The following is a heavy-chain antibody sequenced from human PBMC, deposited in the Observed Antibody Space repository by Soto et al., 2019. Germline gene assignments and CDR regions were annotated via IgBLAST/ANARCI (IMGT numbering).Heavy chain of an antibody. J-gene: IGHJ6*02. CDR3: AKRTVAGRKESYYYYYGMDV. V-gene: IGHV3-30*18. D-gene: IGHD6-19*01. CDR2: ISYDGSNK. CDR1: GFTFSSYG. Sequence: PGGSLRLSCAASGFTFSSYGMHWVRQAPGKGLEWVAVISYDGSNKYYADSVKGRFTISRDNSKNTLYLQMNSLRAEDTAVYYCAKRTVAGRKESYYYYYGMDVWGQGTTVTVSS.